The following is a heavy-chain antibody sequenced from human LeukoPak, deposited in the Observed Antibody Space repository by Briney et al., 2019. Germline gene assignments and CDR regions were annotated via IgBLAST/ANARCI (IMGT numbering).Heavy chain of an antibody. V-gene: IGHV3-21*01. D-gene: IGHD3-22*01. CDR3: ARDRYYYDSSGYSYYGMDV. Sequence: GGSLRLSCAASGFTFSSYAMSWVRQAPGKGLEWVSSISSSSSYIYYADSVKGRFTISRDNAKNSLYLQMNSLRDEDTAVYYCARDRYYYDSSGYSYYGMDVWGQGTTVTVSS. CDR2: ISSSSSYI. J-gene: IGHJ6*02. CDR1: GFTFSSYA.